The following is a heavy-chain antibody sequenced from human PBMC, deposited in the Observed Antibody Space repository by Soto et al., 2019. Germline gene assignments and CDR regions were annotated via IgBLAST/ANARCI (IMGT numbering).Heavy chain of an antibody. CDR2: IISSPPTM. D-gene: IGHD2-21*02. J-gene: IGHJ4*02. V-gene: IGHV3-48*02. CDR3: VRSEDCGSDCYYPFDY. Sequence: GGSLRLSCVASGFTFRSYRMNWVRQAPGMGLELLSCIISSPPTMSYADSVKGRFTISRDNAKNSLYLQINSRRDEDTAVYYCVRSEDCGSDCYYPFDYWGQGTLVTVSS. CDR1: GFTFRSYR.